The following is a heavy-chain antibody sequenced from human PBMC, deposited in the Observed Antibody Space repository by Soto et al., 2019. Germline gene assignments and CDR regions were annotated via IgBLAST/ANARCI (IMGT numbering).Heavy chain of an antibody. CDR1: GGTLSSYT. Sequence: QVQLVQSGAEVKKPGSSVKVSCKASGGTLSSYTISWVRQAPGQGLEWLGRIIPILGIANYAQKFQGRVTITADKSVITAYTELSSLRSEDPAVYYCARDQDGDYDPNGYYYYYMVFWGKGTTVTVCS. D-gene: IGHD4-17*01. CDR3: ARDQDGDYDPNGYYYYYMVF. V-gene: IGHV1-69*08. J-gene: IGHJ6*03. CDR2: IIPILGIA.